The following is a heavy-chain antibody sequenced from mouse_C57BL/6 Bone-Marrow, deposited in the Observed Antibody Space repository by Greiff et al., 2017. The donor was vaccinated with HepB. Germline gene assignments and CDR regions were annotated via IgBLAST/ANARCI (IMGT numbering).Heavy chain of an antibody. V-gene: IGHV1-81*01. J-gene: IGHJ2*01. Sequence: VKVVESGAELARPGASVKLSCKASGYTFTSYGISWVKQRTGQGLEWIGEIYPRSGNTYYNEKFKGKATLTADKSSSTAYMELRSLTSEDSAVYFCALYDYDYWGQGTTLTVSS. CDR2: IYPRSGNT. CDR1: GYTFTSYG. D-gene: IGHD2-4*01. CDR3: ALYDYDY.